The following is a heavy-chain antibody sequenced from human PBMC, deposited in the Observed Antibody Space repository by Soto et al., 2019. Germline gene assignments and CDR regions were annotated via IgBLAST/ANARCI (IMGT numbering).Heavy chain of an antibody. CDR3: TRAPWLADDVFDL. CDR2: VKGGGSER. CDR1: GFSFSSYW. D-gene: IGHD6-19*01. V-gene: IGHV3-74*01. Sequence: GGSLRLSCEAWGFSFSSYWMHWVRQAPGKGLVWVLRVKGGGSERTYAYSVKGRFTSSRDKTKNTLYLQMNRLRPEDTAVYYCTRAPWLADDVFDLWGHGTMVTVSS. J-gene: IGHJ3*01.